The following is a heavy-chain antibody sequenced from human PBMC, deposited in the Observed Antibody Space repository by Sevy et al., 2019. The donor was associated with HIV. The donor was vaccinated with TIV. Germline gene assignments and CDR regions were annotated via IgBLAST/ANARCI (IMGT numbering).Heavy chain of an antibody. CDR1: GGSFNNYY. V-gene: IGHV4-59*01. Sequence: SETLSLTCTVSGGSFNNYYWSWIRQPPGKGLQWIGYIYYSGSTNYNPSLKSRVTMSLDTSKYQFSLKLSSVTAADTAIYYCARESIATVGDFDYWGQGTLVTVSS. CDR2: IYYSGST. D-gene: IGHD6-13*01. J-gene: IGHJ4*02. CDR3: ARESIATVGDFDY.